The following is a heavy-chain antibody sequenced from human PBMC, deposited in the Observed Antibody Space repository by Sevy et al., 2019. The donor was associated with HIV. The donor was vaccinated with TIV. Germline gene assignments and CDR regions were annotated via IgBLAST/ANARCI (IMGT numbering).Heavy chain of an antibody. V-gene: IGHV3-7*01. J-gene: IGHJ4*02. CDR1: GFTFSDYY. D-gene: IGHD2-21*01. Sequence: GGSLRLSCAASGFTFSDYYMGWVRHAPGKGLEWVANINQDGSRKNYVDSVKGRFTISRDNTKNSLFLQMNRLRFDDMAVYYCARELWPGDYWGQGTLVTVSS. CDR3: ARELWPGDY. CDR2: INQDGSRK.